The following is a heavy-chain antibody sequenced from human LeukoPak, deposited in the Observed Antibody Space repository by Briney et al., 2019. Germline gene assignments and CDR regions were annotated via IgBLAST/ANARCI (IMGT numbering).Heavy chain of an antibody. CDR3: AKGKWGLPINNFDV. D-gene: IGHD1-26*01. Sequence: PGGSLRLSCVASGFTFSTYAMGWVRQVPGKGLEWVSSVSESGGSTYYADSVKGRFTISRDNSKDTLSLQMNSLRAEDTAVYYCAKGKWGLPINNFDVWGQGTLVTVSS. CDR1: GFTFSTYA. CDR2: VSESGGST. J-gene: IGHJ3*01. V-gene: IGHV3-23*01.